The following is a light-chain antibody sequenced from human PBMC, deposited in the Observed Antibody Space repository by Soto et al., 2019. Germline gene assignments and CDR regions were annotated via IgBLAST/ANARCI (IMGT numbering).Light chain of an antibody. CDR2: DVS. Sequence: EIVLTQSPSTLSLSPGERATLSCRASQSIGRHLAWYQQRPGQAPGLLIYDVSIRAAGIPGRFSGGGSATEFTLTISSLEPEDFAVYFCQQRSNWPPITFGHGTRLEIK. CDR1: QSIGRH. CDR3: QQRSNWPPIT. J-gene: IGKJ5*01. V-gene: IGKV3-11*01.